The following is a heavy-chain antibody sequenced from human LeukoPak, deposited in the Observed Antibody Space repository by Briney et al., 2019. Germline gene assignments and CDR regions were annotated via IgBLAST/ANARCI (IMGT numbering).Heavy chain of an antibody. D-gene: IGHD5-24*01. CDR1: GYTLSDYY. Sequence: GASVKVSCKASGYTLSDYYIQWVRQAPGQGLEWMGWINPKSGDTNSAQKFQGRVTMTRDTSVSTAYMELIRVTFDDTAVYFCARDGDGYNFGYWGQGTLVTVSS. CDR2: INPKSGDT. CDR3: ARDGDGYNFGY. V-gene: IGHV1-2*02. J-gene: IGHJ4*02.